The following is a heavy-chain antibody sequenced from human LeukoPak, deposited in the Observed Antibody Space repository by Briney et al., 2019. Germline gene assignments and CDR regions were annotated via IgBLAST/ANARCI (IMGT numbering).Heavy chain of an antibody. D-gene: IGHD6-19*01. CDR2: INHGGST. J-gene: IGHJ6*03. CDR3: ARGRSVYYYYYYMDV. Sequence: SETLSLTCAVYGGSFSGYYWSWIRQPPGKGLEWIGEINHGGSTNYNPSLKSRVTISVDTSKNQFSLKLSSVTAADTAVYYCARGRSVYYYYYYMDVWGKGTTVTVSS. CDR1: GGSFSGYY. V-gene: IGHV4-34*01.